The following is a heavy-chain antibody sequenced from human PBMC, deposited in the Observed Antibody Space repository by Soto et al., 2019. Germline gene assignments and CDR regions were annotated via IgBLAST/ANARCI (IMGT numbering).Heavy chain of an antibody. CDR1: GFTFSSYG. V-gene: IGHV3-30*03. D-gene: IGHD3-16*01. J-gene: IGHJ4*02. Sequence: GGSLRLSCAASGFTFSSYGMHWVRQAPGKGLEWVAVISYDGSNKYYADSVKGRFTISRDNSKNTLYLQMNSLRAEDTAVYYCATKWGRWLQSYFDYWGQGTLVTVSS. CDR2: ISYDGSNK. CDR3: ATKWGRWLQSYFDY.